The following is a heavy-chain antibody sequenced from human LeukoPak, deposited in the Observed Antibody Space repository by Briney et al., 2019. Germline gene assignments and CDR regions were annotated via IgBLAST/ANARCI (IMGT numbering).Heavy chain of an antibody. J-gene: IGHJ5*02. CDR1: GGTFSSYA. D-gene: IGHD4-17*01. CDR3: ARDIDYTVTTEERWFDP. Sequence: ASVKVSCKASGGTFSSYAISWVQQAPGKGLEWMGGIIPIFGTANYAQKFQGRVTITADKSTSTAYMELSSLRSEDTAVYYCARDIDYTVTTEERWFDPWGQGTLVTVSS. CDR2: IIPIFGTA. V-gene: IGHV1-69*06.